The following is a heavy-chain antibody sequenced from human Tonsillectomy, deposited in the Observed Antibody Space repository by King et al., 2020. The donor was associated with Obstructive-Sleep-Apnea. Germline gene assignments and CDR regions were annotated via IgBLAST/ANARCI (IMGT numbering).Heavy chain of an antibody. CDR2: ISGSGGGT. V-gene: IGHV3-23*04. J-gene: IGHJ4*02. D-gene: IGHD3-9*01. CDR1: GFTFRSYA. Sequence: VQLVESGGGLVQPGGSLRLSCAGSGFTFRSYAMSWVRQVPGKGLEWVSGISGSGGGTHYAVSVKGRFTISSDNSKNTLYLQMNSLRAADTAVYDCAKDSMDYDTLTGPVDYWGQGTLVTVSS. CDR3: AKDSMDYDTLTGPVDY.